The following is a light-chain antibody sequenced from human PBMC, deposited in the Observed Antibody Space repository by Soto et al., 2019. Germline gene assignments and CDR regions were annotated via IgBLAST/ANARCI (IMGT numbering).Light chain of an antibody. J-gene: IGLJ2*01. V-gene: IGLV2-14*02. CDR2: EVS. Sequence: QSVLTQPASVSGSPGQSITISCTGTSSDVGSYNLVSWYQQHPGKAPKLMIFEVSKRPSGVPDRFSASKSGNTASLTVSGLQAEDEADYYCASYTGSNTLVVFGGGTKLTVL. CDR3: ASYTGSNTLVV. CDR1: SSDVGSYNL.